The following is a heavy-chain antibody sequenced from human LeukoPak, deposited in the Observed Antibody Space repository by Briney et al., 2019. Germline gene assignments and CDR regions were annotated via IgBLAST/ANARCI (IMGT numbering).Heavy chain of an antibody. CDR1: GFTFSNYW. V-gene: IGHV3-74*01. D-gene: IGHD3-3*01. J-gene: IGHJ4*02. CDR2: INSDGSIT. CDR3: ATSDYDSRYYFDF. Sequence: PGGSLRLSCAASGFTFSNYWMHWARQAPGKGLVWVSRINSDGSITDYADSVKGRFTMSRDNAKNTLYLQVNTLRAEDTAVYYCATSDYDSRYYFDFWGQGTLVTVSS.